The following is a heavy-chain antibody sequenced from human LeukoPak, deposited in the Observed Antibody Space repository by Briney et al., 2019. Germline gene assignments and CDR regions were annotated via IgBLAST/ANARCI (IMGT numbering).Heavy chain of an antibody. CDR1: GGSISSSSYY. D-gene: IGHD5-24*01. J-gene: IGHJ3*02. V-gene: IGHV4-39*01. CDR3: AQRWLQIDAFDI. CDR2: IYYSGST. Sequence: PSETLSLTCTVSGGSISSSSYYWGWIRQPPGKGLEWIGSIYYSGSTYYNPSLKSRVTISVDTSKNQFSLKLSSVTAADTAVYYCAQRWLQIDAFDIWGQGTMVTVSS.